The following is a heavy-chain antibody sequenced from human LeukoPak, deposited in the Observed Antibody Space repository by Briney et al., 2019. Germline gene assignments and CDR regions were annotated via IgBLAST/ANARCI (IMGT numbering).Heavy chain of an antibody. V-gene: IGHV3-23*01. CDR1: GFTFSSYS. D-gene: IGHD3-10*01. J-gene: IGHJ4*02. CDR2: ISGSATST. Sequence: TGGSLRLSCAASGFTFSSYSMTWVRQAPGKELEWVSVISGSATSTYYADSVKGRFTISRDNSKNTLYLQVNSLRAGDTAVYYCARAAMVRGVDYFDYWGQGTLVTVSS. CDR3: ARAAMVRGVDYFDY.